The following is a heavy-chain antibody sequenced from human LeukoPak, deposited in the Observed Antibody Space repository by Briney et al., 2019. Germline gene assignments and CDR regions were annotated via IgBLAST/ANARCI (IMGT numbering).Heavy chain of an antibody. CDR2: IIPIFGTA. J-gene: IGHJ4*02. CDR3: ARRSVGDYGSGSYFDY. V-gene: IGHV1-69*06. D-gene: IGHD3-10*01. Sequence: GSSVKVSCKASGGTFSSYAISWVRQAPGQGLEWMGGIIPIFGTANYAQKFQGRVTITADKSTSTAYMELSSLRSEDTAVYYCARRSVGDYGSGSYFDYWGRGTLVTVSS. CDR1: GGTFSSYA.